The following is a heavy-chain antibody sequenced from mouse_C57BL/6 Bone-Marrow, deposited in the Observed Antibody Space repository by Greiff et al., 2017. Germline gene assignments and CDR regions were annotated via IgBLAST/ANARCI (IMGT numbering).Heavy chain of an antibody. CDR3: ARRGYYGSSYDYAMDY. CDR2: ISNLAYSI. CDR1: GFTFSDYG. V-gene: IGHV5-15*01. J-gene: IGHJ4*01. Sequence: EVKLMESGGGLVQPGGSLKLSCAASGFTFSDYGLAWVRQAPRKGPEWVAFISNLAYSIYYADTVTGRFTISSENAKNTLYLEMSSLRAEDTAMYYCARRGYYGSSYDYAMDYWGQGTSVTVSS. D-gene: IGHD1-1*01.